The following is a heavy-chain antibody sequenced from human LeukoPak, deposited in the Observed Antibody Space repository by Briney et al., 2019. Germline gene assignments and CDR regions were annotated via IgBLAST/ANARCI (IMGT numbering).Heavy chain of an antibody. D-gene: IGHD6-13*01. CDR2: IWYDGSNK. V-gene: IGHV3-33*01. Sequence: GGSLRLSCAASGFTFSSYGMHWVRQAPGKWLEWVAVIWYDGSNKYYADSVKGRFTISRDNSKNTLYLQMNSLRAEDTAVYYCASGSSSWYGDYFDYWGQGTLVTVSS. CDR1: GFTFSSYG. J-gene: IGHJ4*02. CDR3: ASGSSSWYGDYFDY.